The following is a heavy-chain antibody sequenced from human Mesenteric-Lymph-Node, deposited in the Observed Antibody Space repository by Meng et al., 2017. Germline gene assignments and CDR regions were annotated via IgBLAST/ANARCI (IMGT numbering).Heavy chain of an antibody. Sequence: GESLKISCAASGFTFSNYAMTWVRQAPGKGLEWVSSISGTVGTTFYADSVKGRFSISRDNSKNSLYLQMNSLRAEDTAVYYCARDLMVRGEPDYWGQGTLVTVSS. CDR1: GFTFSNYA. CDR3: ARDLMVRGEPDY. J-gene: IGHJ4*02. D-gene: IGHD3-10*01. V-gene: IGHV3-23*01. CDR2: ISGTVGTT.